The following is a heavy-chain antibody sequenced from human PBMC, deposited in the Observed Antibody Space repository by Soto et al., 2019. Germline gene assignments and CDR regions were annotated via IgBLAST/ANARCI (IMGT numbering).Heavy chain of an antibody. Sequence: VQLLESGGGLVQPGGSLRLSCAASGFIFRSYAMNWVRQAPGKGLERDSGISGSGDSTYYADAVKGRFTISRDNSKNTLFLQMDSLRDDDGAVYYCAKAGVGGFRGWDTFNWFDSWGQGILVTVSS. V-gene: IGHV3-23*01. D-gene: IGHD5-18*01. CDR2: ISGSGDST. J-gene: IGHJ5*01. CDR1: GFIFRSYA. CDR3: AKAGVGGFRGWDTFNWFDS.